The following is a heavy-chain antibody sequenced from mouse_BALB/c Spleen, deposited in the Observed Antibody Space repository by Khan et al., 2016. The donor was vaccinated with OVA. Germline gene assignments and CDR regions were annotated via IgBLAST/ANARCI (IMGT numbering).Heavy chain of an antibody. Sequence: QVQESGAELAKPGASVKMSCKASGYTFTTYWMHWVKQRPGQGLEWIGYINPTSGYTDYNEKFKDKATLSAAKSSSTAYMQLSSLTSEDSAVYYCTRDRIDYWGQGTTLTVSS. CDR3: TRDRIDY. CDR2: INPTSGYT. CDR1: GYTFTTYW. V-gene: IGHV1-7*01. J-gene: IGHJ2*01.